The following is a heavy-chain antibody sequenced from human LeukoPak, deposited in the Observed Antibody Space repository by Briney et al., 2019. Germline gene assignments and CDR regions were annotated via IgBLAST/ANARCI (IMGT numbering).Heavy chain of an antibody. Sequence: GGSLRLSCAASGFTFSSYAMHWVRQAPGKGLEWVAVISYDGSNKYYADSVKGRFTISRDNSKNTLYLQMNSLRAEDTAVYYCAREIIKVIDYWGQGTLVTVSS. CDR3: AREIIKVIDY. V-gene: IGHV3-30-3*01. CDR1: GFTFSSYA. J-gene: IGHJ4*02. CDR2: ISYDGSNK. D-gene: IGHD4-4*01.